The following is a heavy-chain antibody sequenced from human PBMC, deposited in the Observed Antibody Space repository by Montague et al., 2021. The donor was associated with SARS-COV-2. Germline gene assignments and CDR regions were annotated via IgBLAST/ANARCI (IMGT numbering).Heavy chain of an antibody. Sequence: SETLSLTCTVSGGSISSYYWSWIRQPPGKGLEWIGYIYYSGSTNXNPSLKSRVTISVDTSKNQFSLKLSSVTAADTAVYYCARRSLGYCSGGSCYSAFDPWGQGTLVTVSS. CDR2: IYYSGST. D-gene: IGHD2-15*01. CDR3: ARRSLGYCSGGSCYSAFDP. J-gene: IGHJ5*02. CDR1: GGSISSYY. V-gene: IGHV4-59*01.